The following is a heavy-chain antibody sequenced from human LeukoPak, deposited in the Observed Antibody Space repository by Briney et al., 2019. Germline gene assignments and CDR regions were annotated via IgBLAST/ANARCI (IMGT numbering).Heavy chain of an antibody. CDR3: ARGPRIAAAGNYYYYGMDV. V-gene: IGHV1-18*01. CDR2: ISAYNGNT. J-gene: IGHJ6*02. D-gene: IGHD6-13*01. CDR1: GYTFTSYG. Sequence: ASVKVSRKASGYTFTSYGISWVRQAPGQGLEWMGWISAYNGNTNYAQKLQGRVTMTTDTSTSTAYMELRSLRSDDTAVYYCARGPRIAAAGNYYYYGMDVWGQGTTVTVSS.